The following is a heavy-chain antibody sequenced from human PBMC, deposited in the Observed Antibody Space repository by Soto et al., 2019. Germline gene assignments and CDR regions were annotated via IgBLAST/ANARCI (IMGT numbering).Heavy chain of an antibody. Sequence: VQLVESGGGLVKPGGSLRLSCAASGFTFTNAWMTWVRQGPGKGLEWVGRIKSKSDGGTIDYAAPVKGRFTISRDDSKNTLYLQMNSLKTAATVVYYCPTGPNVRPLAAFAIWGQVTVVTVSS. D-gene: IGHD3-10*01. V-gene: IGHV3-15*01. J-gene: IGHJ3*02. CDR3: PTGPNVRPLAAFAI. CDR1: GFTFTNAW. CDR2: IKSKSDGGTI.